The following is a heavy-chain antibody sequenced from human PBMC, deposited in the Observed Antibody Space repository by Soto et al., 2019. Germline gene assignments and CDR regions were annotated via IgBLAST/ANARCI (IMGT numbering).Heavy chain of an antibody. CDR2: IWYDGSNQ. CDR3: ARDRRSDIVATEPLLYFDY. D-gene: IGHD5-12*01. J-gene: IGHJ4*02. Sequence: GGSLRLSCAASGFTFSSYGMHWVRQAPGKGLEWVALIWYDGSNQYYADSVKGRFAISRDNSKNTLYLQMNSLRAEDTAVYYCARDRRSDIVATEPLLYFDYWGQGTLVTVSS. V-gene: IGHV3-33*01. CDR1: GFTFSSYG.